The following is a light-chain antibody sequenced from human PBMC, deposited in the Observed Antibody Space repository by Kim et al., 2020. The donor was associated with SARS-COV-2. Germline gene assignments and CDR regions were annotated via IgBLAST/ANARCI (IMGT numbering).Light chain of an antibody. CDR1: LGERY. J-gene: IGLJ2*01. Sequence: LGERYAPGYQQRTGQPLVLVFYQDPRRPSGTPGRFSGSTSGSTATLTISGTQAIDEADYYCQAWDSSVIFGGGTQLTVL. V-gene: IGLV3-1*01. CDR3: QAWDSSVI. CDR2: QDP.